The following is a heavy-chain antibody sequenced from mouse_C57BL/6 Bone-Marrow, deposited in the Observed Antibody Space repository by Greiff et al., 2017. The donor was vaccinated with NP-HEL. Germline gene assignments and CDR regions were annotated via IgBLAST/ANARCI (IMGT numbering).Heavy chain of an antibody. CDR3: ARSGLFYWYVDV. V-gene: IGHV1-54*01. Sequence: QVQLQQSGAELVRPGTSVKVSCKASGYAFTNYLIEWVKQRPGQGLEWIGVINPGSGGTNYNEKFKGKATLTADKSSSTAYMQLSSLTSEDSAVYYGARSGLFYWYVDVWGRGTAATVSA. J-gene: IGHJ1*03. D-gene: IGHD3-2*02. CDR1: GYAFTNYL. CDR2: INPGSGGT.